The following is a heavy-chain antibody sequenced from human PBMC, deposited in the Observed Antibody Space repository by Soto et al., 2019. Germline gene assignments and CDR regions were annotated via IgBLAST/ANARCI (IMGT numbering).Heavy chain of an antibody. CDR3: VRERGLSSFYGMDV. Sequence: PGGSLRLSCAASGFTLTSYTMNWVRQASGKGLEWVSSITSSSSHIYYADSVKGRFTISRDNAGNSLYLQMNSLRAEDSAVYYCVRERGLSSFYGMDVWGQGTMVTVSS. CDR2: ITSSSSHI. J-gene: IGHJ6*02. CDR1: GFTLTSYT. D-gene: IGHD3-10*01. V-gene: IGHV3-21*01.